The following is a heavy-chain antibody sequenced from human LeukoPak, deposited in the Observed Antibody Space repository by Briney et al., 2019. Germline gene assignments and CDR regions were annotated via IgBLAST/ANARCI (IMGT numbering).Heavy chain of an antibody. CDR2: VNHSGVT. D-gene: IGHD3-22*01. CDR3: ARGVHYDNSGYYHRGFDS. V-gene: IGHV4-34*01. Sequence: GSLRLSCAASGFTFSSYAMSWVRQPPGKGLEWIGEVNHSGVTKYHPSLKSRVTISLDTSKNQFSLKLTSVTAADTAVFYCARGVHYDNSGYYHRGFDSWGQGTLVTVSS. J-gene: IGHJ4*02. CDR1: GFTFSSYA.